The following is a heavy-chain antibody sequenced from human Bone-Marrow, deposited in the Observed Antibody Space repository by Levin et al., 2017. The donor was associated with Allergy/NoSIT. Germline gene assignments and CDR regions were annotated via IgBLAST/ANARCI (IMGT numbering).Heavy chain of an antibody. CDR2: ISYDGSNK. CDR1: GFTFSSYG. D-gene: IGHD1-7*01. CDR3: ATEEITGTPYYYYGMDV. J-gene: IGHJ6*02. V-gene: IGHV3-30*03. Sequence: SCAASGFTFSSYGMHWVRQAPGKGLEWVAVISYDGSNKYYADSVKGRFTISRDNSKNTLYLQMNSLRAEDTAVYYCATEEITGTPYYYYGMDVWGQGTTVTVSS.